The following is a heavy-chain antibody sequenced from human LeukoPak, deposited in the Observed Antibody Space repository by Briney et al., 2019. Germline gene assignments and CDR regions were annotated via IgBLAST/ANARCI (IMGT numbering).Heavy chain of an antibody. CDR2: IYYSGST. CDR1: GGSISSSSYY. Sequence: SETLSLTCTVSGGSISSSSYYWGWIRQPPGKGLEWIGSIYYSGSTYYNPSLKSRVTISVDTSKNQFSLKLSSVTAADTAVYYCARTYSSSWSNFDYWGQGTLVTVSS. CDR3: ARTYSSSWSNFDY. J-gene: IGHJ4*02. V-gene: IGHV4-39*01. D-gene: IGHD6-13*01.